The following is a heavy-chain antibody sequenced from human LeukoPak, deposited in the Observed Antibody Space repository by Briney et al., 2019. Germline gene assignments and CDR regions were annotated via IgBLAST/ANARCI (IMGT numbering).Heavy chain of an antibody. CDR2: VYYSVYT. CDR1: AGSISSRSYY. V-gene: IGHV4-39*01. Sequence: SETLSLTCTVSAGSISSRSYYWGWIRQPPGKGLEWIGSVYYSVYTYYNPSLKSRVTMSVDTSKNQFSLKLSSVTAADTALYYCARHRGALFGPKDVWGQGTTVTVSS. D-gene: IGHD3-3*01. CDR3: ARHRGALFGPKDV. J-gene: IGHJ6*02.